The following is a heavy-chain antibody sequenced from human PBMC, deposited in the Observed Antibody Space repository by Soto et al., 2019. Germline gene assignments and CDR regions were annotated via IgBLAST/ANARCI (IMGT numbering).Heavy chain of an antibody. V-gene: IGHV1-8*01. D-gene: IGHD2-15*01. J-gene: IGHJ5*02. CDR2: MNXXSGNX. CDR1: GYTFTSYD. CDR3: ARGRVDWFDP. Sequence: VKXSCKASGYTFTSYDINWVRQATGQGLEWMGWMNXXSGNXGYAQKFQGRVTMTRNTSISTAYMERSSLRSENTAVYYWARGRVDWFDPWGQGTLVTVSS.